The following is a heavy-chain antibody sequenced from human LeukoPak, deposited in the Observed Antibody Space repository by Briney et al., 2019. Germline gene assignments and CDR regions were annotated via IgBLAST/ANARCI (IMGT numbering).Heavy chain of an antibody. J-gene: IGHJ4*02. CDR1: GFTFSSYS. D-gene: IGHD1-1*01. V-gene: IGHV3-48*01. CDR3: AKAGSRQLEDY. Sequence: SGGSLKLSCAVSGFTFSSYSMNWVRQAPGKGLEWVSYIRSSSNTIYYADSVEGRFSISRENSKRTLYLQMNSLRAEDTAIYYCAKAGSRQLEDYWGQGTLVTISS. CDR2: IRSSSNTI.